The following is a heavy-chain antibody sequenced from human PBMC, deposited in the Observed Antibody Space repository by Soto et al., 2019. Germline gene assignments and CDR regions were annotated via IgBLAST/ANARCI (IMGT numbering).Heavy chain of an antibody. CDR1: GFTFSSYG. D-gene: IGHD5-12*01. CDR2: ISYDGSNK. Sequence: GGSLRLSCAASGFTFSSYGMHWVRQAPGKGLEWVAVISYDGSNKYYADSVKGRFTISRDNSKNTLYLQMNSLRAEDTAVYYCAKEFASGYGAFDIWGQGTMVTVSS. V-gene: IGHV3-30*18. J-gene: IGHJ3*02. CDR3: AKEFASGYGAFDI.